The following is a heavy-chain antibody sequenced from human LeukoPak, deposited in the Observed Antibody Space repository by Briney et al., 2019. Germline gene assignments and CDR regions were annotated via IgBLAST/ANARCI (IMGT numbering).Heavy chain of an antibody. CDR3: ARDPNIAVAGFDY. V-gene: IGHV3-74*01. CDR1: GFTFSSYW. J-gene: IGHJ4*02. Sequence: PGGSLRLSCAASGFTFSSYWMHWVRQAPGKGLVWVSRINSDGSSTSYADSVKGRFTISRDNSKNTLYLQMNSLRAEDTAVYYCARDPNIAVAGFDYWGQGTLVTVSS. D-gene: IGHD6-19*01. CDR2: INSDGSST.